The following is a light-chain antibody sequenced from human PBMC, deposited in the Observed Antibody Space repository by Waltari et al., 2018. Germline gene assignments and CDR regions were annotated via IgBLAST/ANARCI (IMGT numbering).Light chain of an antibody. V-gene: IGLV1-40*01. CDR3: QSYDTSLSGSKV. Sequence: QSVLTQPPSVSGAPGQRVTISCTGSSSNIGAGYDVHWYQQLPGTAPKPLNFANRNRPCGVPDRFLGSKSGHSASLAITGLQAEDEADYYCQSYDTSLSGSKVFGSGTKVTVL. CDR1: SSNIGAGYD. J-gene: IGLJ1*01. CDR2: ANR.